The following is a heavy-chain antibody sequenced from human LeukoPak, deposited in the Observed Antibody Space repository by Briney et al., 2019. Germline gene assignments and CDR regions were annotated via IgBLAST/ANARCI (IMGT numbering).Heavy chain of an antibody. V-gene: IGHV4-34*01. CDR2: INHSGST. CDR1: GGSFSGYY. Sequence: PSETLSLTCAVYGGSFSGYYWSWIRQPPGKGLEWIGEINHSGSTNYNPSLKSRVTISVDTSKNQFSLKLSSVTAADTAVYYCARPRLPYWYFDLWGRGTLVTVSS. J-gene: IGHJ2*01. CDR3: ARPRLPYWYFDL. D-gene: IGHD4-11*01.